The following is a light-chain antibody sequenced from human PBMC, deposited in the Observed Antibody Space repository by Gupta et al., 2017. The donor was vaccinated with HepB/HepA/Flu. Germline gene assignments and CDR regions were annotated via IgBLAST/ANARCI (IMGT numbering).Light chain of an antibody. CDR3: QAWDSSTVV. CDR2: QDS. CDR1: KLGDKY. J-gene: IGLJ2*01. V-gene: IGLV3-1*01. Sequence: SSELTQPPSVSLSPGQTASITCSGDKLGDKYACWYQQKPGQSPVLVIYQDSKRPSGIPERFSGSNSGNTATLXIXGTQAMXEADYYCQAWDSSTVVFGGGTKLTVL.